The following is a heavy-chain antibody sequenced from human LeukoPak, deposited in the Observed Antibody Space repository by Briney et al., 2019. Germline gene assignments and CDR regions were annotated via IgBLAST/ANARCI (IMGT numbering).Heavy chain of an antibody. CDR3: VRDMGYYDKV. CDR2: INPDGSST. V-gene: IGHV3-74*01. J-gene: IGHJ4*02. D-gene: IGHD3-22*01. Sequence: GGSLRLSCAASGFTFSTSWMHWVRQAPGKGLVWISRINPDGSSTDYADSVKGRFTISRDNAKNTLYLQMNSLRAEDAAVYYCVRDMGYYDKVWGQGTLVTVSS. CDR1: GFTFSTSW.